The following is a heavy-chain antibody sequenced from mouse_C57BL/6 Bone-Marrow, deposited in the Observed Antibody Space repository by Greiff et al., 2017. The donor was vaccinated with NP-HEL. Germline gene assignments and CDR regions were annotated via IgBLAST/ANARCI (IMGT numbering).Heavy chain of an antibody. CDR3: ARPSLIYYYGGWYFDV. CDR2: INPNYGTT. CDR1: GYSFTDYN. J-gene: IGHJ1*03. D-gene: IGHD1-1*01. V-gene: IGHV1-39*01. Sequence: VQLQQSGPELVKPGASVKISCKASGYSFTDYNMNWVKQSNGKSLEWIGVINPNYGTTSYNQKFKGKATLTVDQSSSAAYMQLNSLTSEDSAVYYCARPSLIYYYGGWYFDVWGTGTTVTVSS.